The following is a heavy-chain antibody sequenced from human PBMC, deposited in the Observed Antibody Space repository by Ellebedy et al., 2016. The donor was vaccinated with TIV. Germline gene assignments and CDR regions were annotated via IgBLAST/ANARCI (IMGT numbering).Heavy chain of an antibody. D-gene: IGHD5-18*01. CDR1: GGSISSSSYY. V-gene: IGHV4-39*01. J-gene: IGHJ4*02. CDR2: IYYSGNT. Sequence: SETLSLXCTVSGGSISSSSYYWGWIRQSPGKGLEWIGSIYYSGNTYYNPSLKSRVTISVDTSKNQFSLKLRSVTAADTAVYYCARQGPRGYTYGPKKALDYWGQGTLVTVSS. CDR3: ARQGPRGYTYGPKKALDY.